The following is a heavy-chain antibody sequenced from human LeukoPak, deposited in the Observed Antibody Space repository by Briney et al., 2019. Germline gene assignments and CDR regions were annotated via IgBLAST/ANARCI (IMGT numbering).Heavy chain of an antibody. J-gene: IGHJ4*02. CDR2: IYPADSAA. CDR3: ARYQSIPMVSYDY. V-gene: IGHV5-51*01. Sequence: GESLKISCKASGYSFTTYWIGWVRQMPGKGLEWMGIIYPADSAAKYSPSFQGQVTISADKSISTAYLQWSSLKASDTAMYYCARYQSIPMVSYDYWGQGTLVTVSS. CDR1: GYSFTTYW. D-gene: IGHD2-8*01.